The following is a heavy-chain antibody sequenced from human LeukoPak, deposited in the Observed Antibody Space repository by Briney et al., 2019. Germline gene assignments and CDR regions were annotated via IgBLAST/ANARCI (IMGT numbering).Heavy chain of an antibody. CDR3: ARGQGQLWFGELVWYFDL. CDR2: IYTSGST. D-gene: IGHD3-10*01. V-gene: IGHV4-59*10. CDR1: GGSFSGYY. J-gene: IGHJ2*01. Sequence: SETLSLTCAVYGGSFSGYYWSWIRQPAGKGLEWIGRIYTSGSTNYNPSLKSRVTISVDTSKNQFSLKLSSVTAADTAVYYCARGQGQLWFGELVWYFDLWGRGTLVTVSS.